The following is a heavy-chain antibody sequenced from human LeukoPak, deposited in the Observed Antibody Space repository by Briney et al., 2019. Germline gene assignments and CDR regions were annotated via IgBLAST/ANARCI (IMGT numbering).Heavy chain of an antibody. Sequence: GGSLRLSCAASGFTFSSYGMHWVRQAPGKGLEWVAVISYDGSNKYYADSVKGRFTISRDNSKNTLYLQMNSLRAEDTAVYYCAKDLEYYDFWSGYSATGYWGQGTLDTVSS. CDR1: GFTFSSYG. CDR2: ISYDGSNK. D-gene: IGHD3-3*01. V-gene: IGHV3-30*18. CDR3: AKDLEYYDFWSGYSATGY. J-gene: IGHJ4*02.